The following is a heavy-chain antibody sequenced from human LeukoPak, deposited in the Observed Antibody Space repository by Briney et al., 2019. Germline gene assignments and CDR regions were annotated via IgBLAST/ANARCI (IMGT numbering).Heavy chain of an antibody. J-gene: IGHJ4*02. CDR1: GYTFTSCG. CDR2: IGAYNGST. Sequence: ASVYVSCKASGYTFTSCGISWVRQAPGQGLEWMGCIGAYNGSTNNAHKVQGRVTITTDTSTSTAYMELRSLRSDVTAVYYCATDTSYSWSATFGEYWGQGTLVTVSS. CDR3: ATDTSYSWSATFGEY. V-gene: IGHV1-18*01. D-gene: IGHD3-16*01.